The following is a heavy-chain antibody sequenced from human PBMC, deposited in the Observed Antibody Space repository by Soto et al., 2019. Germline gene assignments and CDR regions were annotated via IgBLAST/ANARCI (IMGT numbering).Heavy chain of an antibody. D-gene: IGHD5-12*01. CDR1: GFTFSSYG. V-gene: IGHV3-33*01. Sequence: GGSLRLSCGASGFTFSSYGMHWVRQAPGKGLEGVADIWYDGSSKYYADSVKGRFTISRDNSKNTLYLHMNSLRAEDTAVYYCARDIIPFNSGSDYYYYYAMDVWGQGTTVTVSS. CDR3: ARDIIPFNSGSDYYYYYAMDV. J-gene: IGHJ6*02. CDR2: IWYDGSSK.